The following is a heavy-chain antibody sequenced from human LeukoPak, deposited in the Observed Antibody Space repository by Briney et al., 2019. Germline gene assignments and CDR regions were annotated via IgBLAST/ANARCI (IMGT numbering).Heavy chain of an antibody. CDR1: GFTFSNYW. CDR2: IRDDGGDK. Sequence: GGSLRLSCAASGFTFSNYWMTWVRQAPGKGLEWVAYIRDDGGDKYYVDSVKGRFTVSRDNSKNTLYLQMNSLRAEDTAVYYCAKDFGEAAFDIWGQGTMVTVSS. V-gene: IGHV3-7*01. CDR3: AKDFGEAAFDI. D-gene: IGHD3-10*01. J-gene: IGHJ3*02.